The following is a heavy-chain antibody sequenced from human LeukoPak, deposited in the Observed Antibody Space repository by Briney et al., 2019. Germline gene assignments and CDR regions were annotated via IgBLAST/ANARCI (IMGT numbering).Heavy chain of an antibody. Sequence: SETLSLTCTVSGGSISSSSYYWGWIRQPPGKGLEGIGSIYYSGSTYYNPSLKSRVTISVDTSKNQFSLKLSSVTAADTAVYYCASLGTVTAFDYWGQGTLVTVSS. J-gene: IGHJ4*02. CDR3: ASLGTVTAFDY. D-gene: IGHD4-17*01. V-gene: IGHV4-39*01. CDR1: GGSISSSSYY. CDR2: IYYSGST.